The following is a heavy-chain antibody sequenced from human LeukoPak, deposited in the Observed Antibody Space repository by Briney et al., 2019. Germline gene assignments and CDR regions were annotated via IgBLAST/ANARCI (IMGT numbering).Heavy chain of an antibody. Sequence: GGSLRLSCAASGFTLSSYWMHWVRQGQGKGLVWVSRANSDGSSTSYADSVEGRFTISRDNAKNTLYLQMNSLRAEDTAVYYCARDTGTVGATDYWGQGTLVTVSS. CDR1: GFTLSSYW. V-gene: IGHV3-74*01. J-gene: IGHJ4*02. CDR3: ARDTGTVGATDY. CDR2: ANSDGSST. D-gene: IGHD1-26*01.